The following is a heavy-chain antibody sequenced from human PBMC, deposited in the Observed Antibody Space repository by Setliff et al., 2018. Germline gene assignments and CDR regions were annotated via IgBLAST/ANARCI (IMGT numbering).Heavy chain of an antibody. D-gene: IGHD5-18*01. Sequence: SETLSLTCAVYGGSFSGYYWSWIRQPPGKRLEWIGEIIHSGSTNYNPSLKSRVTVSVDTSRNQFSLTLNSVTAGDTAVYYCARVKVDTAWGDGFDVWGQGTLVTVSS. CDR1: GGSFSGYY. J-gene: IGHJ3*01. CDR2: IIHSGST. V-gene: IGHV4-34*12. CDR3: ARVKVDTAWGDGFDV.